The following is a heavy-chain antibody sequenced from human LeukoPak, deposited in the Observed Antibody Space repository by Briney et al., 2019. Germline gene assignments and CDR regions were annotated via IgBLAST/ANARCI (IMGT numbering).Heavy chain of an antibody. J-gene: IGHJ3*02. Sequence: SETLSLTCTVSGGSISSYYWSWIRQPPGKGLEWIGYIYYGGSTNYNPSLKSRVTISVDTSKNQFSLKLSSVTAADTAVYYCARGDVGAFDIWGQGTMVTVSS. D-gene: IGHD1-26*01. CDR1: GGSISSYY. CDR3: ARGDVGAFDI. V-gene: IGHV4-59*01. CDR2: IYYGGST.